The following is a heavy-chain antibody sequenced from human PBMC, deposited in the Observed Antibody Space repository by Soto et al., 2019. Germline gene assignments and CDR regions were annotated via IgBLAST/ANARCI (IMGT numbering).Heavy chain of an antibody. CDR3: ARVPGGYGYYYGMDV. Sequence: SVKVSCKASGGTFSSYAISWVRRAPGQGLEWMGGIIPIFGTANYAQKFQGRVTITADESTSTAYMELSSLRSEDTAVYYCARVPGGYGYYYGMDVWGQGTTVTVSS. CDR2: IIPIFGTA. CDR1: GGTFSSYA. V-gene: IGHV1-69*13. J-gene: IGHJ6*02. D-gene: IGHD6-25*01.